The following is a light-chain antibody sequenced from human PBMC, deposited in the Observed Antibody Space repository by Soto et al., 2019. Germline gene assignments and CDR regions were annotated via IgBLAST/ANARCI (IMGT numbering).Light chain of an antibody. J-gene: IGKJ4*01. CDR3: QQYGSSPLN. CDR2: QTS. CDR1: QYINTR. Sequence: EIVLTQSPATLSSFPGDRVTLSCRASQYINTRLAWYQHRPGQAPRLLIYQTSIRATGIPARFSGSGSGTDFTLTISRLEPEDFAVYYCQQYGSSPLNCGGGTKGDIK. V-gene: IGKV3-20*01.